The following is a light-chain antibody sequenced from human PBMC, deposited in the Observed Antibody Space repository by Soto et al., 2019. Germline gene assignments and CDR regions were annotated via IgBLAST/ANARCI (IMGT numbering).Light chain of an antibody. CDR3: QHYDNLPRYT. V-gene: IGKV1-33*01. Sequence: DIQMTQSPSSLSTSVGERVTITCQASQDISNSLNWYQQKPGKAPNLLIYEASKLQTGVPSRFSGGGSGTNFTFTISTLQPEDIATYYCQHYDNLPRYTFGLGTKLEIK. CDR2: EAS. CDR1: QDISNS. J-gene: IGKJ2*01.